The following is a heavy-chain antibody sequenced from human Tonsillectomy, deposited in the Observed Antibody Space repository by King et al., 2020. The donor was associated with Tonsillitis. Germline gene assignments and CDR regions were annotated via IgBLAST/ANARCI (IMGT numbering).Heavy chain of an antibody. V-gene: IGHV3-23*03. Sequence: VQLVESGGGLVQPGGSLRLSCAASGFTFSSYAMSWVRQAPGKGLEWVSVIYSGGSSTYYADSVKGRFTISRDNSKNTLYLQMNSLRAEDTAVYYCAKVYWVAVAGNSFVWCDYWAQGTLVPVSS. CDR2: IYSGGSST. J-gene: IGHJ4*02. CDR3: AKVYWVAVAGNSFVWCDY. CDR1: GFTFSSYA. D-gene: IGHD6-19*01.